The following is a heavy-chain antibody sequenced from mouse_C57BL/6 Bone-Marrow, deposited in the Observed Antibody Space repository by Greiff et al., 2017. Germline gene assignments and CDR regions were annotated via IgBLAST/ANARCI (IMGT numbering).Heavy chain of an antibody. Sequence: VQLQQSGPELVKPGASVKIPCKASGYTFTDYNMDWVKQSHGKSLEWIGDINPNNGGTIYNQKFKGKATLTVDKSSSTAYMELRSLPSEATAVYYCARPSYGFAYWGQGTLVTVSA. CDR2: INPNNGGT. J-gene: IGHJ3*01. D-gene: IGHD1-1*01. CDR1: GYTFTDYN. V-gene: IGHV1-18*01. CDR3: ARPSYGFAY.